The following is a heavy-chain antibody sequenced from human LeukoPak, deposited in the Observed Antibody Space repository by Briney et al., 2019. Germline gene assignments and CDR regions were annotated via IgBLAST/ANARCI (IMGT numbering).Heavy chain of an antibody. J-gene: IGHJ1*01. CDR1: GYTFTSYA. V-gene: IGHV1-3*01. CDR2: INAGNGNT. CDR3: ARDRGYSSSYFQH. Sequence: GASVKVSCKASGYTFTSYAMHWVRQAPGQRLEWMGWINAGNGNTKYSQKFQGRVTITRDTSASTAYMELSSLRAEDTAVYYCARDRGYSSSYFQHWGQGTLVTVSS. D-gene: IGHD6-6*01.